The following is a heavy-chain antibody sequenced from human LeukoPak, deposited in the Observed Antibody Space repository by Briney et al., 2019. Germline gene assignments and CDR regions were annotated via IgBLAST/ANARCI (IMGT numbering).Heavy chain of an antibody. CDR3: ASYKWSNDTFDI. J-gene: IGHJ3*02. V-gene: IGHV3-74*03. Sequence: QPGGSLRLPFRALGSGFSGSWMHWVRQAPAKGLVWVSRINSDGSTTTYADSVQGRFTISRDNAKNTLYLQMNSLRAEDTAVYYCASYKWSNDTFDIWGQGTMVTVSS. CDR2: INSDGSTT. D-gene: IGHD1-1*01. CDR1: GSGFSGSW.